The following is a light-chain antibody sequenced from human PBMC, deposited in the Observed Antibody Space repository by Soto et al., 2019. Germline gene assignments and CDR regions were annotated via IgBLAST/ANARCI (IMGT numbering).Light chain of an antibody. CDR2: GAS. V-gene: IGKV3-20*01. J-gene: IGKJ1*01. Sequence: EIELTQSPGTLSLSPGEKATLSCRASQSVSSTYLAWYQQKPGQAPRLLIYGASSRAAGIPDRFSGSGSGTDFTLTISRLEPEDSAVYYCQEYGSSRTFGQGTKVEIK. CDR3: QEYGSSRT. CDR1: QSVSSTY.